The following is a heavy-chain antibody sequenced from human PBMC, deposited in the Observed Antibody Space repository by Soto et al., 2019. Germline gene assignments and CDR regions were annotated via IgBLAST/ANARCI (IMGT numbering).Heavy chain of an antibody. J-gene: IGHJ6*02. Sequence: QVQLVQSGAEVKKPGSSVKVSCKVSGGTFSTYTINWVRQAPGQGLEWMGGIIPMFGTANYAQKFQGRVTITADESTSTAYMELSSLRSEDTAVYYCARRYCISTSCHYYGMDVWGQGTTVTVSS. D-gene: IGHD2-2*01. CDR1: GGTFSTYT. V-gene: IGHV1-69*12. CDR2: IIPMFGTA. CDR3: ARRYCISTSCHYYGMDV.